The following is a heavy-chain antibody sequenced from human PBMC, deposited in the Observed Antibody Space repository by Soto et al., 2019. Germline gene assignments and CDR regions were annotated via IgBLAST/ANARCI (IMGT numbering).Heavy chain of an antibody. CDR1: GFTFSRFW. J-gene: IGHJ4*02. CDR2: IDNAASTT. V-gene: IGHV3-74*01. CDR3: ARVKGLTIAGEDI. D-gene: IGHD6-13*01. Sequence: GGSLRLSCAASGFTFSRFWMHWVRQAPGKGLVWVARIDNAASTTSYADSVKGRFTISGDNAKETLYLQMNNLRVEDTAVYYCARVKGLTIAGEDIWGRGT.